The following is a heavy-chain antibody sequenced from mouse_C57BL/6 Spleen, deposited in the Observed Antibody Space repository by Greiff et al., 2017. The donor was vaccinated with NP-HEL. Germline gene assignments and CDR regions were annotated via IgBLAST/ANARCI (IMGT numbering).Heavy chain of an antibody. CDR1: GYTFTNYW. Sequence: QVQLQQSGAELVRPGTSVKMSCKASGYTFTNYWIGWAKQRPGHGLEWIGDIYPGGGYTNYNEKFKGKATLTADKSSSTAYMQFSSLTSEASAIYYCARRGYDYDYFDYWGQGTTLTVSS. CDR2: IYPGGGYT. J-gene: IGHJ2*01. V-gene: IGHV1-63*01. CDR3: ARRGYDYDYFDY. D-gene: IGHD2-4*01.